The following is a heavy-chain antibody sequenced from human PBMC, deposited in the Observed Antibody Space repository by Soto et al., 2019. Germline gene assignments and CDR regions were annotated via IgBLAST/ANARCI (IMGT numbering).Heavy chain of an antibody. CDR3: AREGEMPYYYYGLDV. Sequence: QVQLVQSGAEVRKPGASVKVSCKASGYTFTTYGISWVRQAPVQGLEWMGRISGYNGHPKYAQKFQGRVTMTTDTSTSTVYMDVRSLRSDDTAVYYCAREGEMPYYYYGLDVWGQGTTVTVSS. CDR2: ISGYNGHP. D-gene: IGHD3-16*01. CDR1: GYTFTTYG. V-gene: IGHV1-18*01. J-gene: IGHJ6*02.